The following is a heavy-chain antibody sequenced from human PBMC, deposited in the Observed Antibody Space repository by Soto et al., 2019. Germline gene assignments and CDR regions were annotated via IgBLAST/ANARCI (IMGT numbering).Heavy chain of an antibody. J-gene: IGHJ4*02. Sequence: SVKVSCKASRYTFTNDAIHWVRQAPGQTLEWMGWINAGNGDTKYSQKFQGRVSITRDTSATTAYMELSSLTSEDTAEYYCARDKWLVLGGDYWGQGTPVTVSS. CDR3: ARDKWLVLGGDY. CDR2: INAGNGDT. D-gene: IGHD6-19*01. CDR1: RYTFTNDA. V-gene: IGHV1-3*01.